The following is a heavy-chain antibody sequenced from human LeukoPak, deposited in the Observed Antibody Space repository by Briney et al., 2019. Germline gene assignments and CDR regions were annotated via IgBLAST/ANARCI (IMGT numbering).Heavy chain of an antibody. CDR3: ASFGDYDILTGYYLWEYPFSHIAAPADY. CDR2: IYYSGST. V-gene: IGHV4-39*01. D-gene: IGHD3-9*01. J-gene: IGHJ4*02. Sequence: SETLSLTCTVSGGSISSSSYYWGWIRQPPGKGLEWIGSIYYSGSTYYNPSLKSRVTISVDTSKNQFSLKLSSVTAADTAVYYCASFGDYDILTGYYLWEYPFSHIAAPADYWGQGTLVTVSS. CDR1: GGSISSSSYY.